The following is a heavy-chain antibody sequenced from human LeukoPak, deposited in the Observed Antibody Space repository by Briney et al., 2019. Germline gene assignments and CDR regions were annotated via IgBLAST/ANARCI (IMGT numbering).Heavy chain of an antibody. J-gene: IGHJ4*02. D-gene: IGHD4-23*01. V-gene: IGHV1-2*02. CDR1: GYTFTGYC. CDR2: INPNSGGT. CDR3: ARDGGGTYYFDY. Sequence: ASVKVSCKASGYTFTGYCMHWVRQAPGQGLEWMGWINPNSGGTNYAQKFQGRVTMTRDTSISTAYMELSRLRSDDTAVYYCARDGGGTYYFDYWGQGTLVTVSS.